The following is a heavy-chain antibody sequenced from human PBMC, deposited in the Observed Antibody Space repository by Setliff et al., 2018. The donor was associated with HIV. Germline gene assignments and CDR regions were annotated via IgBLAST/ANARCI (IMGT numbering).Heavy chain of an antibody. CDR2: IRYDGSNQ. Sequence: GGSLRLSCAVSGFAFDNYGMYWVRQAPGKGLEWVAFIRYDGSNQNYADSVKGRFTVSRDNSKNTLYMQLRSLRAEDTAVYYCARLGNGYAMDVWGRGTTVTVS. CDR1: GFAFDNYG. D-gene: IGHD2-2*01. J-gene: IGHJ6*02. V-gene: IGHV3-30*02. CDR3: ARLGNGYAMDV.